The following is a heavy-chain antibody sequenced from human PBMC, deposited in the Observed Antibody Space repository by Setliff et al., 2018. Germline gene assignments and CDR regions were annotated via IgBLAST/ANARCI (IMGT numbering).Heavy chain of an antibody. CDR1: GFTFSTYR. V-gene: IGHV3-33*08. CDR3: ARTCSGSGCYAGLES. J-gene: IGHJ4*02. D-gene: IGHD2-15*01. CDR2: IWDDGGNK. Sequence: LRLSCAASGFTFSTYRMHWVRQAPGKGLEWVAVIWDDGGNKYHADSVKGRFTISRDNSKNTLCLQMNSLRPEDTAVYYCARTCSGSGCYAGLESWGQGTPVTVS.